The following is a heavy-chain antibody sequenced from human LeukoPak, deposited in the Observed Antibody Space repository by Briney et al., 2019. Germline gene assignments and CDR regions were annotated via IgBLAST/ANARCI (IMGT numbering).Heavy chain of an antibody. CDR3: VRASGVYQYGMDV. D-gene: IGHD3-10*01. V-gene: IGHV4-28*03. CDR1: GYSVSNSNW. CDR2: IFYSGSS. Sequence: SETLSLTCAVSGYSVSNSNWWGWIRQSPGKGLEWIGYIFYSGSSYYNPSLKSRVTMSVDTSRNQFSLQLTSVTAVDTAVYYCVRASGVYQYGMDVWGQGTTVTVSS. J-gene: IGHJ6*02.